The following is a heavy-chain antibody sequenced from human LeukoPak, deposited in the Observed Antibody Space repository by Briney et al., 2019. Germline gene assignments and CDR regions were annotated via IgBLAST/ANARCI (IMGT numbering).Heavy chain of an antibody. J-gene: IGHJ4*02. D-gene: IGHD3-22*01. V-gene: IGHV3-23*01. CDR3: AKDPAYYYDSSGYYLDY. CDR1: GFTFSSYA. CDR2: TSGSGGST. Sequence: GSLRLSCAASGFTFSSYAMSWVRQAPGKGLEWVSATSGSGGSTYYADSVKGRFTISRDNSKNTLYLQMNSLRAEDTAVYYCAKDPAYYYDSSGYYLDYWGQGTLVTVSS.